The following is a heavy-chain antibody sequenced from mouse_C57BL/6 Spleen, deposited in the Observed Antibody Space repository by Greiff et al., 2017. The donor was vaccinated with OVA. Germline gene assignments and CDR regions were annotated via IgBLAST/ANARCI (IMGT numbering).Heavy chain of an antibody. J-gene: IGHJ3*01. V-gene: IGHV1-81*01. Sequence: SGAELARPGASVKLSCKASGYTFTSYGISWVKQRTGQGLEWIGEIYPRSGNTYYNEKFKGKATLTADKSSSTAYMELRSLTSEDSAVYFCAGEILLRDWGQGTLVTVSA. CDR2: IYPRSGNT. CDR3: AGEILLRD. D-gene: IGHD1-1*01. CDR1: GYTFTSYG.